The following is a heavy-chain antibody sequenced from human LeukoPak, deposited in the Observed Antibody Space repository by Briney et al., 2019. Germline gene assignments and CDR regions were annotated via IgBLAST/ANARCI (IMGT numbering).Heavy chain of an antibody. CDR1: GGTFSSYT. CDR3: ARATPGGLHGYSFDY. V-gene: IGHV1-69*02. J-gene: IGHJ4*02. Sequence: SVKVSCKASGGTFSSYTISWVRQAPGQGLEWMGRIIPILGIANYAQKFQGRVTITADKSTSTAYMELSSLRSEDTAVYYCARATPGGLHGYSFDYWGQGTVVTVYS. CDR2: IIPILGIA. D-gene: IGHD5-24*01.